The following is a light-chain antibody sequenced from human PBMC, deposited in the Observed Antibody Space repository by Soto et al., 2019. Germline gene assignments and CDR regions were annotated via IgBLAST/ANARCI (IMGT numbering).Light chain of an antibody. Sequence: EIVLTQSPGTLSLSPGERATLSCRASQSVSSSYLAWYQQKPGQAPRLLIYGASSRATGIPDSFSGSGSGTDFPLTISRLEPEDFAVYYCQQYGSSWTFGQGTKVEIK. J-gene: IGKJ1*01. CDR1: QSVSSSY. CDR2: GAS. CDR3: QQYGSSWT. V-gene: IGKV3-20*01.